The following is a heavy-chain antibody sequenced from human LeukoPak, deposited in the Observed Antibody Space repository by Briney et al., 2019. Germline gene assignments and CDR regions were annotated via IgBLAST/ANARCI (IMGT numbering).Heavy chain of an antibody. CDR3: ARSWGQGDAFDL. CDR2: IYYSGST. J-gene: IGHJ3*01. D-gene: IGHD3-16*01. V-gene: IGHV4-39*07. Sequence: PSETLSLTCTVSGGSFISSSYYWGWVRQPPGKGLEWIGSIYYSGSTSYNPSLKSRVTISVDTSKTQFSLKLSSVTAADTAVYYCARSWGQGDAFDLWGQGTMVTVSS. CDR1: GGSFISSSYY.